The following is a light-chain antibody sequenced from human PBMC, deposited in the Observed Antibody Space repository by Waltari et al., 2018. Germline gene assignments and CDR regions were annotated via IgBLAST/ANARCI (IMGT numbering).Light chain of an antibody. CDR1: QGIRND. V-gene: IGKV1-6*01. CDR2: AAS. CDR3: LQDYNYPWT. J-gene: IGKJ1*01. Sequence: AIQMTQSPSSLSASVGDRVTITCRASQGIRNDLGWYQQKPGKAPTLLIYAASRLHSGVPSRFSGSGSGTYFTLTISSLQPEDFATYYCLQDYNYPWTFGQGTKVEIK.